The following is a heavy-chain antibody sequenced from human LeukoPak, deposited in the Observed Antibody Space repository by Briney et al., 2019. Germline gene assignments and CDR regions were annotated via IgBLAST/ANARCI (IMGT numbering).Heavy chain of an antibody. CDR3: ARDGNYGSGSLDY. V-gene: IGHV4-38-2*02. CDR2: IYHSGST. Sequence: PSETLSLICTVSGYSVSSGYYWGWIRQPPGKGLEWIGSIYHSGSTYYNPSLKSRVTISVDTSKNQFSLKLSSVTAADTAVYYCARDGNYGSGSLDYWGQGTLVTVSS. CDR1: GYSVSSGYY. D-gene: IGHD3-10*01. J-gene: IGHJ4*02.